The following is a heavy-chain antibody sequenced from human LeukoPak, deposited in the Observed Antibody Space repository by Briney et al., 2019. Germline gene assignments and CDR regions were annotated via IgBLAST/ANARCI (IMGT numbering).Heavy chain of an antibody. V-gene: IGHV4-59*01. CDR2: IYYSGST. Sequence: SETLSLTCTVSGGSISSYYWSWIWQPPGKGLEWIGYIYYSGSTNYNPSLKSRVTISVDTSKNQFSLKLSSVTAADTAVYYCARVWVWPGGAYCGGDCHFDFDYWGQGTLVTVSS. CDR1: GGSISSYY. D-gene: IGHD2-21*02. CDR3: ARVWVWPGGAYCGGDCHFDFDY. J-gene: IGHJ4*02.